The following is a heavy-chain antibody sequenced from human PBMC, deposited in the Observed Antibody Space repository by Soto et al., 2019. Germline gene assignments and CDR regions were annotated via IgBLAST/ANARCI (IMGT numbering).Heavy chain of an antibody. D-gene: IGHD3-22*01. J-gene: IGHJ4*02. V-gene: IGHV5-10-1*01. Sequence: GESLRISCNGSGCKFACYWVSWVRPKPGKGLEWMGRIDPSDSQTYYSPSFRGHVTISATKSITTVFLQWSGLRASDTAMYYCARQIYDSDTGPNFQYYFDSWGQGTPVTVSS. CDR1: GCKFACYW. CDR3: ARQIYDSDTGPNFQYYFDS. CDR2: IDPSDSQT.